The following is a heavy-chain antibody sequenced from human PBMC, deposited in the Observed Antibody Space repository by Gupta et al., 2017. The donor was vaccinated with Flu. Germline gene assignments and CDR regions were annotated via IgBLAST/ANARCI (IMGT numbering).Heavy chain of an antibody. V-gene: IGHV3-23*01. CDR2: ISARGGRI. CDR1: GFTFWSYG. J-gene: IGHJ3*02. CDR3: ARSLPDAALRSADWLPGALDI. D-gene: IGHD3-9*01. Sequence: EVHLFELGGGVVHPGGSLRLSWVGSGFTFWSYGMNWARRAPGKGLQWVSGISARGGRIYFADSVKGRFTISRDNSKNTLYLQMNSLRAEDTAVYYCARSLPDAALRSADWLPGALDIWGQGTTVTVSS.